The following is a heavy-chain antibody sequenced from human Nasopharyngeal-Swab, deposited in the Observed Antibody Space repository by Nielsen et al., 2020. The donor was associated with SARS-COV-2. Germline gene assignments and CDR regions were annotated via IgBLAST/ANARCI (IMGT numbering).Heavy chain of an antibody. J-gene: IGHJ5*02. Sequence: SDTLSLTCTVSGGSISSGSYYWSWIRQPAGKGLEWIGYIYYSGSTNYNPSLKSRVTISVDTSKNQFSLKLSSVTAADPAVYYCARDRSRFGEKGEFDPWGQGTLVTVSS. CDR3: ARDRSRFGEKGEFDP. D-gene: IGHD3-10*01. V-gene: IGHV4-61*10. CDR1: GGSISSGSYY. CDR2: IYYSGST.